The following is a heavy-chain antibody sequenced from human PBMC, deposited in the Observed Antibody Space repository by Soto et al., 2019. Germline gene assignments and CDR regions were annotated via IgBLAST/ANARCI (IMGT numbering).Heavy chain of an antibody. J-gene: IGHJ5*01. CDR3: AADPFYYGSGDFTPQRFDP. V-gene: IGHV1-58*01. Sequence: GASVKVSCKTSGITFINSAVQWVRQARGQRPEWIGWIAVGSGNTNYAQKFQGRVTITRDMSTATAYMELISLRSEDTALYYCAADPFYYGSGDFTPQRFDPWGQGTLVTVSS. D-gene: IGHD3-10*01. CDR1: GITFINSA. CDR2: IAVGSGNT.